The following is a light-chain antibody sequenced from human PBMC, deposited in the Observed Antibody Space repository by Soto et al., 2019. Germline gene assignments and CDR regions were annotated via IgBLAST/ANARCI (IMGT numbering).Light chain of an antibody. CDR1: QSVSSSY. V-gene: IGKV3-20*01. CDR3: QQYGSSPPFT. J-gene: IGKJ4*01. Sequence: EIVLTQSPGTLSLSPGERATLSCRASQSVSSSYLAWYQQKPGQAPRLLIYGASSRATGIPDRFSGSGSGTDFTLTISRLEPEDFAVYYCQQYGSSPPFTFGVGTKVEIK. CDR2: GAS.